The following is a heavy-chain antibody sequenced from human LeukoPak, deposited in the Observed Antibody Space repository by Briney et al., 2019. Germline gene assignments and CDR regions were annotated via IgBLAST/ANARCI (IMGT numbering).Heavy chain of an antibody. V-gene: IGHV1-2*02. J-gene: IGHJ4*02. D-gene: IGHD2-2*01. CDR3: ARSTSRATLSFDY. Sequence: ASVTVSCKASGYTFTGYYMHWVRQAPGQGLEWMGWINPNSGGTNYAQKFQGRVTMTRDTSISTAYMELSRLRSDDTAVYYCARSTSRATLSFDYWGQGTLVTVSS. CDR1: GYTFTGYY. CDR2: INPNSGGT.